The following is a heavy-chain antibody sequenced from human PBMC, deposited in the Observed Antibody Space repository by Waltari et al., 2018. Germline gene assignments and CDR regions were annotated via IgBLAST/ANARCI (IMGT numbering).Heavy chain of an antibody. CDR1: GFTFSSYS. J-gene: IGHJ4*02. D-gene: IGHD6-19*01. Sequence: EVQLVESGGGLVKPGGSLRLSCAASGFTFSSYSMHWVRQAPGKGLEWVSSISSSSSYIYYADSVKGRFTISRDNAKNSLYLQMNSLRAEDTAVYYCARDSAVAGTDYWGQGTLVTVSS. CDR2: ISSSSSYI. V-gene: IGHV3-21*01. CDR3: ARDSAVAGTDY.